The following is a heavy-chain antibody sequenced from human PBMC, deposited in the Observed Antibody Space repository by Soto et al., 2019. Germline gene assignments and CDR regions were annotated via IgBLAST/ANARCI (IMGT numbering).Heavy chain of an antibody. CDR2: ISAYNGNT. D-gene: IGHD2-15*01. J-gene: IGHJ6*02. CDR3: ARDPALYCSGGSCPEYYYYYGMDV. CDR1: GYTFTSYG. Sequence: QVQLVQSGAEVKKPGASVKVSCKASGYTFTSYGISWVRQAPGQGLEWMGWISAYNGNTNYAQKLQGRVTMTTDTSTSTAYMELRSLRSDDTAVYYCARDPALYCSGGSCPEYYYYYGMDVWGQGTTVTVSS. V-gene: IGHV1-18*01.